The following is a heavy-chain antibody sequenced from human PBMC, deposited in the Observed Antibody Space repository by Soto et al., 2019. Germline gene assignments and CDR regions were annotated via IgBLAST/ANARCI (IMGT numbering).Heavy chain of an antibody. CDR2: ISSSGVST. CDR1: GFTFSSHA. Sequence: GGSLNLSCAASGFTFSSHAISWVRQAPGKGLEWVSGISSSGVSTYYADSVKGRFTISRDNSKNMLYLQMNNLRAEDTAVYYCAKAQGGSYFDYWGQGTLVTVS. D-gene: IGHD2-15*01. J-gene: IGHJ4*02. V-gene: IGHV3-23*01. CDR3: AKAQGGSYFDY.